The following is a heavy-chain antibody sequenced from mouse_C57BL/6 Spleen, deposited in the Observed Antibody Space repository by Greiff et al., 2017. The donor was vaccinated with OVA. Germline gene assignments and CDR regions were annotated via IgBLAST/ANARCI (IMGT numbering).Heavy chain of an antibody. J-gene: IGHJ3*01. CDR3: ARSTMIREAWFAY. CDR1: GYTFTDYY. Sequence: VQLQQSGPVLVKPGASVKMSCKASGYTFTDYYMNWVKQSHGKSLEWIGVINPYNGGTSYNQKFKGKATLTVDKSSSTAYMELNSLTSEDSAVYYCARSTMIREAWFAYWGQGTLVTVSA. D-gene: IGHD2-4*01. CDR2: INPYNGGT. V-gene: IGHV1-19*01.